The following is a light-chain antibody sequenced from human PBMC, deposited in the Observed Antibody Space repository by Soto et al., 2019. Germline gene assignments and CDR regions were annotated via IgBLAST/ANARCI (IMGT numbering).Light chain of an antibody. CDR3: SSYSISTAYL. V-gene: IGLV2-14*01. J-gene: IGLJ1*01. Sequence: QSVLTQPASVSGSPGQSITISCTGTSRDVGGYNYVSWHQQHPGKAPKVIITEVSNRPSGVSNRFSGSKSGNTASLTISGLQAEDEADYFCSSYSISTAYLFGTGTKVTVL. CDR2: EVS. CDR1: SRDVGGYNY.